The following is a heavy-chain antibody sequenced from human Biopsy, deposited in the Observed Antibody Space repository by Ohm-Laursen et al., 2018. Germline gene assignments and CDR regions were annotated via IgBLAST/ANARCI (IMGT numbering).Heavy chain of an antibody. D-gene: IGHD3/OR15-3a*01. CDR1: GGSITADF. J-gene: IGHJ4*02. V-gene: IGHV4-59*08. CDR2: RFHSGSP. CDR3: VRLNRRGNIIFFDY. Sequence: ETLSLTCTVSGGSITADFWTWIRQTPGERLEWIGYRFHSGSPVYNPSLKSRVTISVDTSKSQFSLTLTSVTAADTAVYYCVRLNRRGNIIFFDYWGRGTLVTVSS.